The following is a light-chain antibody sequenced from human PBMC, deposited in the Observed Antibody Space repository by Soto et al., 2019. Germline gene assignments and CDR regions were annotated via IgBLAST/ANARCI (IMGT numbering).Light chain of an antibody. CDR1: QSLVHSDGIAY. CDR3: MQGTHWPIT. Sequence: DVVMTHSPRSLPVTLGEPASISCTSNQSLVHSDGIAYFSWFQQRPGRSPRRLIYKVSNRDSGVPARFSGSGSGTDFALKISRVEAEDVGVYYCMQGTHWPITFGQGTRLEIK. V-gene: IGKV2-30*02. J-gene: IGKJ5*01. CDR2: KVS.